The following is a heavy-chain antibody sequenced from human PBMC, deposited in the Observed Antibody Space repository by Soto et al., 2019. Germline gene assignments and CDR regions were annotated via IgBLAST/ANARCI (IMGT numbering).Heavy chain of an antibody. V-gene: IGHV1-18*01. D-gene: IGHD4-4*01. CDR2: ISAYNGNT. Sequence: ASVKVSCKASGYTFTSDGISWVRQAPGQGLEWMGWISAYNGNTNYAQKLQGRVTMTTDTSTSTAYMELRSLRSDDTAVYYCARAPDYSNYNWFDPWGQGTLVTVSS. CDR3: ARAPDYSNYNWFDP. J-gene: IGHJ5*02. CDR1: GYTFTSDG.